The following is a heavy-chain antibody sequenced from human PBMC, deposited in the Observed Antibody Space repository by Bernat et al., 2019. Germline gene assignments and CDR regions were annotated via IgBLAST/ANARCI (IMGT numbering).Heavy chain of an antibody. CDR2: ISYDGSNK. CDR3: ARDTSNAFDY. J-gene: IGHJ4*02. CDR1: GFTFSSYG. V-gene: IGHV3-30*03. D-gene: IGHD1-1*01. Sequence: QVQLVESGGGVVQPGRSLRLSCAASGFTFSSYGMHWVRQAPGKGLEWVAVISYDGSNKYYADPVKGRINISRDNSKNTLYLQMNSLRAEDTAVYYCARDTSNAFDYWGQGTLVTVSS.